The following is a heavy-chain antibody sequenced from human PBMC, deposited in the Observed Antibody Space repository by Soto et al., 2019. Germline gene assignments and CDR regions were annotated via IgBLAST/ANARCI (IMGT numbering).Heavy chain of an antibody. J-gene: IGHJ4*02. V-gene: IGHV3-23*01. D-gene: IGHD3-3*01. CDR1: GFTFSSYA. CDR3: AKDQAHYDFWSGYILDY. CDR2: ISGSGGST. Sequence: VQLLESGGGLVQPGGSLRLSCAASGFTFSSYAMSWVRQAPGKGLEWVSAISGSGGSTYYADSVKGRFTISRDNSKNTLYLQMNSLRAEDTAVYYCAKDQAHYDFWSGYILDYWGQGTLVTVSS.